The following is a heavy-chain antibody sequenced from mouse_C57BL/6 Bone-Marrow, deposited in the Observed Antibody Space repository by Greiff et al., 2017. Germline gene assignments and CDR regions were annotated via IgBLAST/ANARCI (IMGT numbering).Heavy chain of an antibody. J-gene: IGHJ1*03. D-gene: IGHD1-1*01. CDR3: TPVVATEYFDV. CDR1: GFNIKDDY. V-gene: IGHV14-4*01. CDR2: IDPENGDT. Sequence: EVKLMESGAELVRPGASVKLSCTASGFNIKDDYMHWVKQRPEQGLEWIGWIDPENGDTEYASKFQGKATITADTSSNTAYLQLSSLTSEDTAVYYCTPVVATEYFDVWGTGTTVTVSS.